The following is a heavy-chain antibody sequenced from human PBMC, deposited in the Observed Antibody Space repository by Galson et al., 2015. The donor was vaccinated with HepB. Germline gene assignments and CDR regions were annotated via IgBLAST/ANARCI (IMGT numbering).Heavy chain of an antibody. J-gene: IGHJ6*02. CDR3: ARVLYYYGSGSGPGGMDV. CDR1: GFTFSSYS. D-gene: IGHD3-10*01. CDR2: ISSSSSTI. Sequence: SLRLSCAASGFTFSSYSMNWVRQAPGKGLEWVSYISSSSSTIYYADPVKGRFTISRDNAKNSLYLQMNSLRDEDTAVYYCARVLYYYGSGSGPGGMDVWGQGTTVTVSS. V-gene: IGHV3-48*02.